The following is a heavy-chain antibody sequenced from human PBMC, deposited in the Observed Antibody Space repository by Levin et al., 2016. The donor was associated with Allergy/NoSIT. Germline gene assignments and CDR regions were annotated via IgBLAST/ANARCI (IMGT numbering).Heavy chain of an antibody. J-gene: IGHJ4*02. D-gene: IGHD3-16*02. CDR2: IYYSGST. V-gene: IGHV4-39*01. CDR1: GGSISSSSYY. CDR3: ARLLITFGGVIEDY. Sequence: SETLSLTCTVSGGSISSSSYYWGWIRQPPGKGLEWIGSIYYSGSTYYNPSLKSRVTISVDTSKNQFSLKLSSVTAADTAVYYCARLLITFGGVIEDYWGQGTLVTVSS.